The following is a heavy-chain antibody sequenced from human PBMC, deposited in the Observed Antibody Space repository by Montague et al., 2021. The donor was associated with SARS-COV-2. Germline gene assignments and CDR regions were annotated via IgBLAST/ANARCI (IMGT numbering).Heavy chain of an antibody. Sequence: SETLSLTCTVSGGSLSSYYLSWIRQPPGTGLEWIGYIYYSGSTNYNPSLKSRVTISVDTSKNQFSLNLSSVTAADTAVYYCARHVSGSLTHFHHWGQGTLVTVSS. J-gene: IGHJ1*01. CDR1: GGSLSSYY. CDR2: IYYSGST. CDR3: ARHVSGSLTHFHH. D-gene: IGHD1-26*01. V-gene: IGHV4-59*08.